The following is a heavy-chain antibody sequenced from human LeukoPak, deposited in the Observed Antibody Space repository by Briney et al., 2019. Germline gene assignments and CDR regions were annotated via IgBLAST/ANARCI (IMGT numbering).Heavy chain of an antibody. CDR2: IYYSGST. V-gene: IGHV4-31*03. CDR1: GGSISSGGYY. CDR3: ARGERLVVAATSWFDP. J-gene: IGHJ5*02. Sequence: SETLSLTCTVSGGSISSGGYYWSWIRQHPGKDLEWIGYIYYSGSTYYNPSLKSRVTISVDTSKNQFSLKLSSVTAADTAVYYCARGERLVVAATSWFDPWGQGTLVTVSS. D-gene: IGHD2-15*01.